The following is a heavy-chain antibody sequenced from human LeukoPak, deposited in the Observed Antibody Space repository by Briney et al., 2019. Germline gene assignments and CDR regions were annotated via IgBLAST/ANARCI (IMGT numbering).Heavy chain of an antibody. J-gene: IGHJ4*02. Sequence: GGSLRLSCAASGFTFSDYYMSWIRQAPGKGLEWISYISSSGSTIYYADSVKGRFTISRDNAKNSLYLQMNSLRAEDTAVYYCARMGIAVAAIHPHYFDYWGQGTLVTVSS. CDR3: ARMGIAVAAIHPHYFDY. CDR2: ISSSGSTI. V-gene: IGHV3-11*04. D-gene: IGHD6-13*01. CDR1: GFTFSDYY.